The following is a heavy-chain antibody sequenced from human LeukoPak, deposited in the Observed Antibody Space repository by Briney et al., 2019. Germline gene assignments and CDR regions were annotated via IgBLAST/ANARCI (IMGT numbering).Heavy chain of an antibody. V-gene: IGHV3-21*01. CDR3: ARDVAAAGLFDY. CDR2: ISSSSYI. D-gene: IGHD6-13*01. J-gene: IGHJ4*02. Sequence: PGGSLRLSCAASGFTFSSYSMNWVRQAPGKGLEWVSSISSSSYIYYADLVKGRFTISRDNAKNSLYLQMNSLRAEDTAVYYCARDVAAAGLFDYWGQGTLVTVSS. CDR1: GFTFSSYS.